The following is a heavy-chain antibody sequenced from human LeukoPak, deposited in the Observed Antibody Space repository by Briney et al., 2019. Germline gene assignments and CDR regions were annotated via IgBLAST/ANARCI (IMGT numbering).Heavy chain of an antibody. CDR2: IHFSGSS. CDR1: GGSINNYY. D-gene: IGHD3-10*01. CDR3: ASRSAVTVSGFDY. J-gene: IGHJ4*02. Sequence: SETLSLTCTVSGGSINNYYWNWLRQPPGKGLEWIGYIHFSGSSRYNPSLKSRVTMSLDTSKNELSLNLSSATAADTAVYYWASRSAVTVSGFDYWGQGTLVTVSS. V-gene: IGHV4-59*08.